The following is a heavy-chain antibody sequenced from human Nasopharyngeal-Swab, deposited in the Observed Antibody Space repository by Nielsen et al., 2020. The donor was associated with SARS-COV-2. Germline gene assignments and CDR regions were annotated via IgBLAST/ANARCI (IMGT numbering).Heavy chain of an antibody. CDR2: IYTSGST. CDR1: GGSFSGNY. J-gene: IGHJ6*03. Sequence: SETLSLPFAVYGGSFSGNYWSWIRQLAGKGLEWIGRIYTSGSTNYNHSLNSRVTISVDTSKKQFSLRLSSLTAADTAVYYCARHAPPVYYYYMDVWGKGTTVTVSS. CDR3: ARHAPPVYYYYMDV. D-gene: IGHD2-2*01. V-gene: IGHV4-59*10.